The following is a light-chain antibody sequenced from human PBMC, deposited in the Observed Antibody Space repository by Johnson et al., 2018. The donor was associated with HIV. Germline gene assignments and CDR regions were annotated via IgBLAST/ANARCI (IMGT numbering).Light chain of an antibody. J-gene: IGLJ1*01. CDR3: GTWDSSLSAGI. CDR1: SSNIGNNY. CDR2: ESN. V-gene: IGLV1-51*02. Sequence: QSVLTQPPSVSAAPGQKVTISCSGSSSNIGNNYVSWYQQLPGTAPKLLIYESNQRPSGIPDRFSGSKSGTSATLGITGLQTGDEADYYCGTWDSSLSAGIVGTGTKVTV.